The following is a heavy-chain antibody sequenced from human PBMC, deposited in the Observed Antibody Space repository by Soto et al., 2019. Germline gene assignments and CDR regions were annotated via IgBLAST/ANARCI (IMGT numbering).Heavy chain of an antibody. V-gene: IGHV3-23*01. CDR1: GFTFSSYA. CDR3: ATVSTGYYYYFDS. Sequence: GGSLRLSCAASGFTFSSYAMSWVRQAPGKGLEWVSGIGGSGSSTFYADSVKGRFTISRDNSKNTLYLQMNSLRAEDTAVYHCATVSTGYYYYFDSWGRGTLVTVSS. J-gene: IGHJ4*02. D-gene: IGHD3-9*01. CDR2: IGGSGSST.